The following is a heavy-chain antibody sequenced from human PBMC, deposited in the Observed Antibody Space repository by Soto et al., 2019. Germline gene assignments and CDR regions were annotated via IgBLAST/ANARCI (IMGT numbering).Heavy chain of an antibody. Sequence: GASVKVSCKASGGSFSTYAISWLRQAPGQGLEWMGGIIPIFGTPNYAQRFQGRVTITADESTSTAYMELSRLRSEDTAVYYCARDRDDYGSGNYYNRIDFWGQGTLVTVSS. CDR2: IIPIFGTP. CDR1: GGSFSTYA. J-gene: IGHJ4*02. D-gene: IGHD3-10*01. CDR3: ARDRDDYGSGNYYNRIDF. V-gene: IGHV1-69*13.